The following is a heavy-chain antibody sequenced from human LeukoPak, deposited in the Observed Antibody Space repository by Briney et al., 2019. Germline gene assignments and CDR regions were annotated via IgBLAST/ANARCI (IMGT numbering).Heavy chain of an antibody. D-gene: IGHD5-18*01. CDR2: ISIYNGNT. CDR3: GRSPRYSSGY. CDR1: AYTFTNYG. J-gene: IGHJ4*02. Sequence: ASVTVSSTASAYTFTNYGITWVRQAPAQGIEWVGWISIYNGNTIYTQKHQVKVTMTTDRHTSTASMGLRMLRPDDTAVYYCGRSPRYSSGYWGQGTLVTVSS. V-gene: IGHV1-18*01.